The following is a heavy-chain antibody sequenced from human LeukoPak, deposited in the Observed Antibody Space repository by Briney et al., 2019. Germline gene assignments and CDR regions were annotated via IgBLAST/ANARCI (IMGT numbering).Heavy chain of an antibody. CDR1: GYTFTSYD. Sequence: ASVKVSCKASGYTFTSYDINWVRQATGQGLEWKGWMNPNSGNTGYAQKFQGRVTMTRNTSISTAYMELSSLRAEATAVYYCGRAHQVVVAARVPYWFDPWGQGTLVTVSS. J-gene: IGHJ5*02. D-gene: IGHD2-15*01. CDR2: MNPNSGNT. V-gene: IGHV1-8*01. CDR3: GRAHQVVVAARVPYWFDP.